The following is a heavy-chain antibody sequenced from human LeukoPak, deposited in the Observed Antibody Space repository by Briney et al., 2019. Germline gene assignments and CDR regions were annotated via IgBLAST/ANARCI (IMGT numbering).Heavy chain of an antibody. Sequence: SETLSLTCTVSGGSISSYYWSWIRQPPGKGLEWIGYIYYSGSTNYNPSLKSRVTISVDTSKNQFSLKLSSVTAADTAVYYCARDVVVVVAAVSNWFDPWGQGTLVTVSS. J-gene: IGHJ5*02. CDR3: ARDVVVVVAAVSNWFDP. CDR1: GGSISSYY. CDR2: IYYSGST. D-gene: IGHD2-15*01. V-gene: IGHV4-59*12.